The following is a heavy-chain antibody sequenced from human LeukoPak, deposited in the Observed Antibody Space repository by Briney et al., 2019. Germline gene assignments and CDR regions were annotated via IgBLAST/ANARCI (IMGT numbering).Heavy chain of an antibody. V-gene: IGHV3-7*01. CDR1: GFTFTPSW. J-gene: IGHJ4*02. Sequence: GGSLSSSGPAPGFTFTPSWWGWVGQAQGKGRRGVANIKQDGSEKYYVDSVEGRFTISRDNAKNSVSLQMNSLRGEDTAVYYCVRALGSSSADYWGQGTLVTVSS. D-gene: IGHD6-6*01. CDR3: VRALGSSSADY. CDR2: IKQDGSEK.